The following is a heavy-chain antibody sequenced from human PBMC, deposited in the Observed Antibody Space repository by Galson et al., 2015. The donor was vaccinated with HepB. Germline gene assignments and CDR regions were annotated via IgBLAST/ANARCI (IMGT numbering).Heavy chain of an antibody. V-gene: IGHV1-18*01. J-gene: IGHJ1*01. CDR3: ARDASLTTYYYDSSGYEGAFQH. CDR1: GYTFTSYG. CDR2: ISAYNGNT. D-gene: IGHD3-22*01. Sequence: SVKVSCKASGYTFTSYGISWVRQAPGQGLEWMGWISAYNGNTNYAQKLQGRVTMTTDTSTSTAYMELRSLRSDDTAVYYCARDASLTTYYYDSSGYEGAFQHWGQGTLVTVSS.